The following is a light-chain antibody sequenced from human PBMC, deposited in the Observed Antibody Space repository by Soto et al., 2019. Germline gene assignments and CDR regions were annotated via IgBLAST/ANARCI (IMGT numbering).Light chain of an antibody. CDR1: SSNIGSNY. Sequence: QSVLTQPPSASGTPGQRVTISCSGSSSNIGSNYVYWYQQLPGTAPKLLIYRNNQRPSGVPDRFSGSKSGTSASLAISGLRSEDEADYYCAAWDDSLSGYVFGNGPKVTVL. V-gene: IGLV1-47*01. CDR2: RNN. CDR3: AAWDDSLSGYV. J-gene: IGLJ1*01.